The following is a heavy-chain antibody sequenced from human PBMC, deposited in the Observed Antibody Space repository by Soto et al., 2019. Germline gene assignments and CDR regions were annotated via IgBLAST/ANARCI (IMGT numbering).Heavy chain of an antibody. CDR3: ARDGGLGFYHFYGMDV. CDR2: ISSSSSTI. V-gene: IGHV3-48*02. D-gene: IGHD3-3*01. Sequence: GGSLSLSCAASGFTFSSYSMNWVRQAPGKGLDWVSYISSSSSTIYYADSVKGRFTISRDNAKISLYLQMNSLRDEDTAVYYCARDGGLGFYHFYGMDVWGQGTTVTVSS. J-gene: IGHJ6*02. CDR1: GFTFSSYS.